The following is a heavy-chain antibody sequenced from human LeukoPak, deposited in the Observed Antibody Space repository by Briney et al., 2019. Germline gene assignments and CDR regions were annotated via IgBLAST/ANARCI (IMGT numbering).Heavy chain of an antibody. CDR2: FYTSGST. CDR3: ARMVRGVRRNWFDP. V-gene: IGHV4-61*02. Sequence: SETLSLTCTVSGGSISSGSYYWSWVRQPAGTGLGWIGRFYTSGSTNYNPSLKSRVTISVDTSKNQFSLKLSSVTAADTAVYYCARMVRGVRRNWFDPWGQGTLVTVSS. J-gene: IGHJ5*02. D-gene: IGHD3-10*01. CDR1: GGSISSGSYY.